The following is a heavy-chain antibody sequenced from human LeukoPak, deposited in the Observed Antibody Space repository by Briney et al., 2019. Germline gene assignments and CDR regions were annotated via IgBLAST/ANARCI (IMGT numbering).Heavy chain of an antibody. Sequence: GGSLRLSCAASGFTFSNSALSWVRQAPGKGLEWVSDISGSGGSTYYADSVKGRFTISRDNSKNTLYLQMNSLRAEDTAVYYCARDRYDFWSGYGSWYYYMDVWGKGTTVTVSS. J-gene: IGHJ6*03. V-gene: IGHV3-23*01. CDR1: GFTFSNSA. CDR2: ISGSGGST. CDR3: ARDRYDFWSGYGSWYYYMDV. D-gene: IGHD3-3*01.